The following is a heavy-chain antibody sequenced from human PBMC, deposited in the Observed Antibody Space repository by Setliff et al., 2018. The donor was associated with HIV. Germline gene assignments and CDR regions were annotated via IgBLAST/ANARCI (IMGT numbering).Heavy chain of an antibody. CDR2: INTKTGNP. J-gene: IGHJ5*02. V-gene: IGHV7-4-1*02. CDR1: GYNFTNYG. CDR3: ARAHLWFGESFPFDP. Sequence: RASVKVSCKASGYNFTNYGINWVRQAPGQGLEWMGWINTKTGNPTYAQGFTGRFVFSLDTSVSTAHLQISSLKAEDTAVYYCARAHLWFGESFPFDPWGQGTLVTVSS. D-gene: IGHD3-10*01.